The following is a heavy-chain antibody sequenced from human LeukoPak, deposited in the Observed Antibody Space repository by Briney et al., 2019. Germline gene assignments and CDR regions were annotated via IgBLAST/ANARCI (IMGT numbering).Heavy chain of an antibody. J-gene: IGHJ5*01. CDR2: IKKDGSEK. CDR1: GFTFSNYW. D-gene: IGHD5-18*01. V-gene: IGHV3-7*01. Sequence: GGSLRLSCAASGFTFSNYWMTWVRQAPGKGLEWVANIKKDGSEKNYVDSVKGRFTISRDNAKNSLYLQMNSLRAEDTAVYYCARGDDTAVVSGGYNWFDSWGQGTLVTVSS. CDR3: ARGDDTAVVSGGYNWFDS.